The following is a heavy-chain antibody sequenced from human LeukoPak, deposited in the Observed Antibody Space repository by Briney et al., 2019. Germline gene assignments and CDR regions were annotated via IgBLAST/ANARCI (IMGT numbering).Heavy chain of an antibody. D-gene: IGHD5-24*01. CDR1: GFAFTNFA. CDR3: ASQMAATSH. V-gene: IGHV3-23*01. CDR2: LSGSGNAT. Sequence: PGGSLRLSCAASGFAFTNFATSWVRQAPGKGLEWVSALSGSGNATYCADFVRGRFTISRDNSKNILYLQMNSLLAEDTAVYFCASQMAATSHWGQGILVTVSS. J-gene: IGHJ4*02.